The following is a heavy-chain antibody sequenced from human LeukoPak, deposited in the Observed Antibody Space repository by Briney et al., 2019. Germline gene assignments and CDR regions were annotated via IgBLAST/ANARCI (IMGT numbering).Heavy chain of an antibody. Sequence: ASVKVSCKASGYTFTSYYMHWVRQAPGQGLGWMGIINPSGGSTSYAQKFQGRVTMTRDTSTSTVYMELSSLRSEDTAVYYCARDTGSPDYYYDSSGHFERQVGYFDYWGQGTLVTVSS. CDR3: ARDTGSPDYYYDSSGHFERQVGYFDY. V-gene: IGHV1-46*01. CDR2: INPSGGST. CDR1: GYTFTSYY. J-gene: IGHJ4*02. D-gene: IGHD3-22*01.